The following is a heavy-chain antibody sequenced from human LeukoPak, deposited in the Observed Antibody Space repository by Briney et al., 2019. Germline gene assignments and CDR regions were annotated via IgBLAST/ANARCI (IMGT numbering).Heavy chain of an antibody. V-gene: IGHV4-4*07. CDR1: GGSISSYY. CDR2: IYTSGST. J-gene: IGHJ4*02. CDR3: ARDRSTVFGVVIFDY. D-gene: IGHD3-3*01. Sequence: SETLSLTCTVSGGSISSYYWSWIRQPAGKGLEWIGRIYTSGSTNYNPSLKSRVTMSVDTSKNQFSLKLSPVTAADTAVYYCARDRSTVFGVVIFDYWGQGTLVTVSS.